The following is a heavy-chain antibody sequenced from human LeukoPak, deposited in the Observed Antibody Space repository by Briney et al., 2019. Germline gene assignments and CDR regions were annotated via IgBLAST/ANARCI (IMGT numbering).Heavy chain of an antibody. CDR2: IYHSGST. J-gene: IGHJ3*02. CDR1: GGSISSGGYS. V-gene: IGHV4-30-2*01. CDR3: ATDSSGYLGAFDI. D-gene: IGHD3-22*01. Sequence: SETLSLTCAVSGGSISSGGYSWSWIRQPPGKGLEWIGYIYHSGSTYYNPSLKSRVTISVHRSKNQFSLKLSSVTAADTAVYYCATDSSGYLGAFDIWGQGTMVTVSS.